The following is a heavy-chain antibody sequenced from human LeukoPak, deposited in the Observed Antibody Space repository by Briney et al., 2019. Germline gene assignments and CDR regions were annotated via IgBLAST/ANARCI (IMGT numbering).Heavy chain of an antibody. V-gene: IGHV3-23*01. D-gene: IGHD5-18*01. J-gene: IGHJ4*02. CDR2: ISESGAGT. Sequence: PGGSLRLSCAASGFTFSSYAMSWVRQAPGKGLEWLSAISESGAGTYYADSVKGRFTLSRDNSKNTLSLQMNSLRAEDTAVYYCAKDIAQGYTYGSIEQDYWGQGTLVTVSS. CDR1: GFTFSSYA. CDR3: AKDIAQGYTYGSIEQDY.